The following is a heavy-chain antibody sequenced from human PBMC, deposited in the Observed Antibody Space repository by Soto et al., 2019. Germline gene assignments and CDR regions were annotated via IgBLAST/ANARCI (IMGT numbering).Heavy chain of an antibody. J-gene: IGHJ6*02. V-gene: IGHV3-73*01. D-gene: IGHD2-2*02. Sequence: HPGGSLRLSCAASGFIFSGSAIHGVRQASGKGLEWVGRIRSRANNFATSSAASVKGRFTFSRDDSKNTAYLQMNTLKPEDTAVYYCARGQGAAIGDYYYHGMDVWGQGTTVTVSS. CDR2: IRSRANNFAT. CDR3: ARGQGAAIGDYYYHGMDV. CDR1: GFIFSGSA.